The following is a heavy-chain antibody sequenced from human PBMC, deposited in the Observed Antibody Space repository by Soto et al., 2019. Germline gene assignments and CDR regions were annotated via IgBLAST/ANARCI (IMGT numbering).Heavy chain of an antibody. CDR1: GGTFSSYT. J-gene: IGHJ3*02. V-gene: IGHV1-69*02. CDR3: VRVPTPVPAALDI. D-gene: IGHD2-15*01. CDR2: IIPILGIA. Sequence: SVKVSCKASGGTFSSYTISWVRQAPGQGLEWMGRIIPILGIANYAQKFQGRVTITADKSTSTAYMELNSLKIEDTAVYYCVRVPTPVPAALDIWGQGTMVTVSS.